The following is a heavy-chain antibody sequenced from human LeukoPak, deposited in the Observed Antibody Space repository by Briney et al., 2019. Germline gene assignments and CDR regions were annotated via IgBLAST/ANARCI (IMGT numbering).Heavy chain of an antibody. V-gene: IGHV3-21*01. D-gene: IGHD3-10*01. Sequence: GGSLRLSCAASGFIFSNYSMNWVRQAPGKGLEWVSSISSSNSYIYYADSVKGRFTISRDNAKNTLYLQMNSLRAEDTALYYCAKETFFYGSGSSYNAYFDYWGQGTLVTVSS. J-gene: IGHJ4*02. CDR3: AKETFFYGSGSSYNAYFDY. CDR2: ISSSNSYI. CDR1: GFIFSNYS.